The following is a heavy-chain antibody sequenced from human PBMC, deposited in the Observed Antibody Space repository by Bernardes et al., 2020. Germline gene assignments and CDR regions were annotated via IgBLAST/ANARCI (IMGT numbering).Heavy chain of an antibody. V-gene: IGHV4-59*01. CDR3: ARGEDNWNRNWFDP. CDR2: IYYSGST. J-gene: IGHJ5*02. CDR1: RGSISSYY. Sequence: SETLSLTCTVSRGSISSYYWSWIRQPPGKGLEWIGYIYYSGSTKYNPSLKSRVTISVDTSKNQFSLKLSSVTAADTAVYYCARGEDNWNRNWFDPWGQGSLVNVSS. D-gene: IGHD1-20*01.